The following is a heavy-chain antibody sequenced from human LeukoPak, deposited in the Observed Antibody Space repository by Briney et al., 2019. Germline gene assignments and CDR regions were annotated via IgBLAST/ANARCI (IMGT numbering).Heavy chain of an antibody. CDR2: MYHGGST. J-gene: IGHJ4*02. Sequence: SETLSLTCTVSGYSISSGYYWGWIRQPPGKGLEWIGTMYHGGSTNYNPSLKSRVTISVDTSKNQFSLKLSSVTAADTAVYFCARGFRGDNFDYWGQGTLVTVSS. D-gene: IGHD7-27*01. CDR1: GYSISSGYY. CDR3: ARGFRGDNFDY. V-gene: IGHV4-38-2*02.